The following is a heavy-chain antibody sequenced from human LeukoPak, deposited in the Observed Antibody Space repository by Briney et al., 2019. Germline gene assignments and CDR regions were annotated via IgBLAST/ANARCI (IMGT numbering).Heavy chain of an antibody. D-gene: IGHD5-18*01. Sequence: ASVKVSCKASGYTFTSYGISWVRQAPGQGLEWMGWISAYNGSTNYAQKFQGRVTITADESTSTAYMELSSLRSEDTAVYYCARDKATVDTAMATLGANYFDYWGQGTLVTVSS. CDR1: GYTFTSYG. CDR2: ISAYNGST. V-gene: IGHV1-18*01. J-gene: IGHJ4*02. CDR3: ARDKATVDTAMATLGANYFDY.